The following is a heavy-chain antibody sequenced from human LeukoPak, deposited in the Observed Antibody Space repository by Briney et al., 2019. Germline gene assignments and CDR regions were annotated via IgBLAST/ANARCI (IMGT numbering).Heavy chain of an antibody. V-gene: IGHV3-23*01. D-gene: IGHD6-19*01. CDR3: AKGIYSSGWSYFDY. CDR1: GFTFSNSA. Sequence: GGSLRLSCAASGFTFSNSAMSWVRQAPGKGLEWVSTLSGSGITTYYADSVRGRFTISRDNSKNTLYLQMNSLRAEDAAVYYCAKGIYSSGWSYFDYWGHGTLVTVSS. CDR2: LSGSGITT. J-gene: IGHJ4*01.